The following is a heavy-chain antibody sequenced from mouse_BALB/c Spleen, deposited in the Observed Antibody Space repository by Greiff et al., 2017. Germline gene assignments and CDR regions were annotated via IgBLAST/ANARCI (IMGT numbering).Heavy chain of an antibody. Sequence: VKLQESGPSLVQPSQSLSITCTVSGFSLTSYGVHWVRQSPGKGLEWLGVIWRGGSTDYNAAFMSRLSITKDNSKSQVFFKMNSLQADDTAIYYCAKNGYYGCPDYWGQGTTLTVSS. D-gene: IGHD1-1*01. J-gene: IGHJ2*01. V-gene: IGHV2-5-1*01. CDR1: GFSLTSYG. CDR3: AKNGYYGCPDY. CDR2: IWRGGST.